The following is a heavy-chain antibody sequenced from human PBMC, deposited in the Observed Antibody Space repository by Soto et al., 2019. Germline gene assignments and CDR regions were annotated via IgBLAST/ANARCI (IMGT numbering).Heavy chain of an antibody. D-gene: IGHD3-3*01. CDR2: IYSGGST. CDR3: ARVFSERDFWSGYWGADYYYYYMDV. J-gene: IGHJ6*03. Sequence: GGSLRLSCAASGFTVISNYMSWVRQAPGKGLEWVSVIYSGGSTYYADSVKGRFTISRDNSKNTLYLQMNSLRAEDTAVYYCARVFSERDFWSGYWGADYYYYYMDVWGKGTTVTVSS. V-gene: IGHV3-66*01. CDR1: GFTVISNY.